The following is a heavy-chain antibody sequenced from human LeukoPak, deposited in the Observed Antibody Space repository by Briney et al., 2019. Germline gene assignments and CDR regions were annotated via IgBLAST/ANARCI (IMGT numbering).Heavy chain of an antibody. V-gene: IGHV3-73*01. CDR2: VRSKANSYAT. CDR3: TSRGNYDSSYYMDV. J-gene: IGHJ6*03. Sequence: GGSLRLSCAASGFTFSGSLIHWVRQASGKGLEWVGHVRSKANSYATSYAASVKGRFTISRDDSKNTAYLQMNSLKTEDTAIYYCTSRGNYDSSYYMDVWGKGTTVTVSS. CDR1: GFTFSGSL. D-gene: IGHD3-22*01.